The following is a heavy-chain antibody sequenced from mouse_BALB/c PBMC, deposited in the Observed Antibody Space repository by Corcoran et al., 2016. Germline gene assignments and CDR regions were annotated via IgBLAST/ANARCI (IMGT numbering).Heavy chain of an antibody. Sequence: QIQLVQSGPELKKPGETVKISCKASGYTFTNYGMTWVKQAPGKGLKWMGWINTYTGEPTYADDFKGRFAFSLETSASTAYLQINNLKNEDTATYFCAITTVVDYWGQGTTLTVSS. CDR3: AITTVVDY. CDR2: INTYTGEP. D-gene: IGHD1-1*01. J-gene: IGHJ2*01. V-gene: IGHV9-3-1*01. CDR1: GYTFTNYG.